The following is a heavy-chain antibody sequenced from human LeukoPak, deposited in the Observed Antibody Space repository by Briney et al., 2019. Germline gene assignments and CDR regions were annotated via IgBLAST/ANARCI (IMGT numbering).Heavy chain of an antibody. CDR2: ISTKADGGTT. CDR3: IKSSGDWH. J-gene: IGHJ4*02. V-gene: IGHV3-15*06. Sequence: EWVGRISTKADGGTTHYAAPVKGRFTISRDDSKNTLYLQMNSLKTEDTAVYYCIKSSGDWHWGQGTLVTVSS. D-gene: IGHD2-21*02.